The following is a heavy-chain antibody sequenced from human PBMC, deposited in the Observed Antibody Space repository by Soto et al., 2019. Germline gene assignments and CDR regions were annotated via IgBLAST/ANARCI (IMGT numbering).Heavy chain of an antibody. Sequence: PSETLSLTCAVYGGSFSGYYWSWIRQPPGKGLEWIGEINHSGSTNYNPSLKSRVTISVDTSKNQFSLKLSSVTAADTAVYYCARGDYDFWSGYYYYYYYGMDVWGQGTTVTVSS. D-gene: IGHD3-3*01. V-gene: IGHV4-34*01. J-gene: IGHJ6*02. CDR2: INHSGST. CDR1: GGSFSGYY. CDR3: ARGDYDFWSGYYYYYYYGMDV.